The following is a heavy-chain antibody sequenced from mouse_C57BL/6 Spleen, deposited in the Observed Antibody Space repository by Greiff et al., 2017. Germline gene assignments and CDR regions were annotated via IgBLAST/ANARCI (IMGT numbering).Heavy chain of an antibody. V-gene: IGHV1-52*01. CDR1: GYTFTSYW. CDR2: IDPSDSET. CDR3: ATGRSGGYHY. J-gene: IGHJ2*01. D-gene: IGHD2-2*01. Sequence: QVQLQQPGAELVRPGSSVTLSRKASGYTFTSYWMHWVKQRPIQGLEWIGNIDPSDSETHYNQKFKDKATLTVDKSSSTAYMQLSSLTSEDSAVYYCATGRSGGYHYWGQGTTLTVSS.